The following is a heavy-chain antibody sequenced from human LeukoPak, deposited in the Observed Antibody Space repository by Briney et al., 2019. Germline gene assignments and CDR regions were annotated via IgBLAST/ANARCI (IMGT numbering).Heavy chain of an antibody. D-gene: IGHD5-12*01. CDR3: ARGHGDY. CDR2: IYYSGST. J-gene: IGHJ4*02. Sequence: SETLSLTCTVSGGSISSSSYYWGWIRQPPGKGLEWIGSIYYSGSTYYNPSLKSRVTVSVDTSKNQFSLKLSSVTAADTAVYYCARGHGDYWGQGTLVTVSS. CDR1: GGSISSSSYY. V-gene: IGHV4-39*01.